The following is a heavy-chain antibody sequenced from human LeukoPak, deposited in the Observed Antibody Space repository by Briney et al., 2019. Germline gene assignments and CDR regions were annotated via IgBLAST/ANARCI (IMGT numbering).Heavy chain of an antibody. CDR1: GGSFSGYY. J-gene: IGHJ4*02. Sequence: SETLSLTCAVYGGSFSGYYWSWIRQPPGKGPEWIGEINHSGSTNYNPSLKSRVTISVDTSKNQFSLKLSSVTAADTAVYYCARRKVVAALYYFDYWGQGTLVTVSS. V-gene: IGHV4-34*01. CDR2: INHSGST. D-gene: IGHD2-15*01. CDR3: ARRKVVAALYYFDY.